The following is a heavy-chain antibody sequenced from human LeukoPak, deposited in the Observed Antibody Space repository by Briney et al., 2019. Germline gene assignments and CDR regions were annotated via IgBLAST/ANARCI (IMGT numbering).Heavy chain of an antibody. CDR2: ISWNSGSI. V-gene: IGHV3-9*01. CDR1: GFTFDDYA. Sequence: SLRLSCAASGFTFDDYAMHWVRQAPGKGLEWVSGISWNSGSIGYADSVKGRFTISRDNAKNSLYLQMNSLRAEDTALYYCAKVELLDAFDTWGQGTMVTVSS. D-gene: IGHD4-23*01. CDR3: AKVELLDAFDT. J-gene: IGHJ3*02.